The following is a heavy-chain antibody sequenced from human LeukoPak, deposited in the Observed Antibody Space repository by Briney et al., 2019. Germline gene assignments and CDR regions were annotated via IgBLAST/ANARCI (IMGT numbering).Heavy chain of an antibody. CDR1: GGSISSSSYY. CDR2: IYYSGST. V-gene: IGHV4-39*07. D-gene: IGHD3-22*01. J-gene: IGHJ3*02. CDR3: ARGPVRDITMIVVVMIDHAFDI. Sequence: SETLSLTCTVSGGSISSSSYYWGWIRQPPGKGLEWIGSIYYSGSTYYKPSLKSRVTISVDTSKNQFSLKLSSVTAADTAVYYCARGPVRDITMIVVVMIDHAFDIWGQGTMVTVSS.